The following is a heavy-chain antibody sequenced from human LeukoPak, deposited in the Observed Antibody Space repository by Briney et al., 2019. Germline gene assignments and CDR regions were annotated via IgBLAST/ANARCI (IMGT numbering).Heavy chain of an antibody. D-gene: IGHD6-13*01. CDR3: ALSGGSDWYGLEC. J-gene: IGHJ4*02. CDR1: EFIFSSYA. Sequence: GGSLRLSCAASEFIFSSYAMSWVRQAPGKGLEWISAISVRDTTYYADSVKGRFTISRSHSKNTMYLQMNSLRAEDTALYYCALSGGSDWYGLECWGQGALVTVSS. V-gene: IGHV3-23*01. CDR2: ISVRDTT.